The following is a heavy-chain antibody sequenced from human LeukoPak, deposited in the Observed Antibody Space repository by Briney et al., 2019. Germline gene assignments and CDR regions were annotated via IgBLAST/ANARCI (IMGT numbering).Heavy chain of an antibody. J-gene: IGHJ3*02. CDR3: ARVDDLDAFDI. V-gene: IGHV3-30*04. D-gene: IGHD2-2*03. CDR2: ISDDGTSK. CDR1: GFTFSNHA. Sequence: PEGSLRLSCVTSGFTFSNHAMHWVRQGPGKGLEWVAVISDDGTSKFYADSVKGRFTIFRDNSKNTLFLQINSLRPEDTAMYYCARVDDLDAFDIWGQGTLVTVSS.